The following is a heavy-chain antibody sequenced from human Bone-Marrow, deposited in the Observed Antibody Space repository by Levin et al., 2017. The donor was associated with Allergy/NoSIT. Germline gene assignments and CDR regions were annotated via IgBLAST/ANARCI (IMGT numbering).Heavy chain of an antibody. CDR1: GFTFSSYA. J-gene: IGHJ4*02. D-gene: IGHD2-15*01. Sequence: HPGGSLRLSCAASGFTFSSYAMSWVRQAPGKGLEWVSAISGSGGSTYYADSVKGRFTISRDNSKNTLYLQMNSLRAEDTAVYYCAKDRRVQGRVVVYFDYWGQGTLVTVSS. V-gene: IGHV3-23*01. CDR2: ISGSGGST. CDR3: AKDRRVQGRVVVYFDY.